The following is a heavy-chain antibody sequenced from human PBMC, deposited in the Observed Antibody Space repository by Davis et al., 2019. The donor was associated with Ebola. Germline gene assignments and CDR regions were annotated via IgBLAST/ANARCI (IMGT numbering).Heavy chain of an antibody. D-gene: IGHD3-9*01. CDR1: GGSFSSHP. CDR3: ARDFDGGNYYFDD. J-gene: IGHJ4*02. V-gene: IGHV1-69*13. CDR2: IIPIFDTP. Sequence: SVKVSCKTSGGSFSSHPISWVRQAPRQGLEWMGGIIPIFDTPHYAQKFQGRITITADASTSTAYMELSSLRSEDTATYFCARDFDGGNYYFDDWGPGTPVTGSS.